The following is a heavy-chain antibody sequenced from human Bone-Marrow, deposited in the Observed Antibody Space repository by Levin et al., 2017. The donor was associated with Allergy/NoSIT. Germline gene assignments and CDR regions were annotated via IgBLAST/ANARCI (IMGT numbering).Heavy chain of an antibody. D-gene: IGHD4-17*01. CDR1: GFTFSNYV. V-gene: IGHV3-23*01. J-gene: IGHJ3*02. Sequence: PGGSLRLSCAASGFTFSNYVMVWVRQAPGKGLEWVSGIIGSGISTYYADSVKGRFTISRDNSKNTLHLQMNSLRAEDTAVYYCGRDPNGDYLGAFEMWGQGTMVTVSS. CDR3: GRDPNGDYLGAFEM. CDR2: IIGSGIST.